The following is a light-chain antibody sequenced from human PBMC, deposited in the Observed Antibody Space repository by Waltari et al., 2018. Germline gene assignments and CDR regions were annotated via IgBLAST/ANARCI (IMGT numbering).Light chain of an antibody. CDR1: QSVRSSY. Sequence: EIVLTQSPGTLSLSPGERATLSCRASQSVRSSYLAWYQQKPGQAPRLLIYGASSRATGIPDRFSGSGSGTDFTLTISRLEPEDFAVYYCQQYGSSPPGLTFGGGTKVEIK. V-gene: IGKV3-20*01. J-gene: IGKJ4*01. CDR2: GAS. CDR3: QQYGSSPPGLT.